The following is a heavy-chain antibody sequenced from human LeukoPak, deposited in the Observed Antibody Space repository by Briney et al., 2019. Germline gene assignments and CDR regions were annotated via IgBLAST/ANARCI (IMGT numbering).Heavy chain of an antibody. CDR1: GFTFSNYA. Sequence: PGGSLRLSCAASGFTFSNYAMHWLRQAPGKGLERVAVIWYDATNKYYADSVRGRFTISRDNSKNTLFLDMNGLRAQDNAVYYCLRADSTRQYYDLSDYWGQGTLVTVSS. CDR3: LRADSTRQYYDLSDY. V-gene: IGHV3-33*01. CDR2: IWYDATNK. J-gene: IGHJ4*02. D-gene: IGHD3-22*01.